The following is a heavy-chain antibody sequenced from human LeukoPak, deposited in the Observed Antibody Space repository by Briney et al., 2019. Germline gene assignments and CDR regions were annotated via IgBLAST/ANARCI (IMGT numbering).Heavy chain of an antibody. Sequence: EASVKVSCTASGGTFSSYAISWVRQAPGQGLEWMGRIIPILGIANYAQKFQGRVTITADKSTSTAYMELSSLRSEDTAVYYCARGATTDYDSSGYYGYWGQGTLVTVSS. CDR3: ARGATTDYDSSGYYGY. J-gene: IGHJ4*02. V-gene: IGHV1-69*04. CDR2: IIPILGIA. D-gene: IGHD3-22*01. CDR1: GGTFSSYA.